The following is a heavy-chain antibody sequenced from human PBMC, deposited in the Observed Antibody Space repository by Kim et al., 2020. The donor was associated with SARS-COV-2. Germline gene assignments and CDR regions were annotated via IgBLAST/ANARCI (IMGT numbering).Heavy chain of an antibody. J-gene: IGHJ4*02. Sequence: GGSLRLSCAASGFTFSSYAMHWVRQAPGTGLEWVAVISYDGSNKYYADSVKGRFTISRDNSKNTIYLQMNSLRAEDTAVYYCARDPSGSYRGNHDYWGQRAL. CDR3: ARDPSGSYRGNHDY. V-gene: IGHV3-30*04. D-gene: IGHD1-26*01. CDR1: GFTFSSYA. CDR2: ISYDGSNK.